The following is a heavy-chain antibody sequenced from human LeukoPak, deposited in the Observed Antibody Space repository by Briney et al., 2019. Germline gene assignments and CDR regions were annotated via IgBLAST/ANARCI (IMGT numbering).Heavy chain of an antibody. V-gene: IGHV1-69*06. J-gene: IGHJ4*02. CDR2: IIHIFGTA. D-gene: IGHD2-2*01. CDR3: ASLQGGYCSSTSCPEIDY. CDR1: GGTFSSYA. Sequence: AASVTVSCKASGGTFSSYAISWVRQAPGQGVEWMGGIIHIFGTANYAQKFQGRVTITADKSTSTAYMELSSLRSEDTAVYYCASLQGGYCSSTSCPEIDYWGQGTLVTVSS.